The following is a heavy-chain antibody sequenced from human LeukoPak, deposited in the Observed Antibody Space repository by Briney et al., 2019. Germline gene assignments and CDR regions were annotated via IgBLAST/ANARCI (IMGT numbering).Heavy chain of an antibody. CDR1: GFTFSRYA. CDR2: ISSNGGST. Sequence: GGSLRLSCSASGFTFSRYAMHWVRQAPGKGLEYVSAISSNGGSTYCADSVKGRFTISRDNSKNTLYLQMSSLRAEDTAVYYCTSSCPLSGPGFWTQQPFDYWGQGTLVTVSS. J-gene: IGHJ4*02. D-gene: IGHD3/OR15-3a*01. V-gene: IGHV3-64D*09. CDR3: TSSCPLSGPGFWTQQPFDY.